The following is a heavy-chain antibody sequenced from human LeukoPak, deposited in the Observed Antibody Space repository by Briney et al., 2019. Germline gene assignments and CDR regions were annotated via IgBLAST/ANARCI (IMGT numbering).Heavy chain of an antibody. D-gene: IGHD3-16*01. Sequence: SETLSLTCTVSGGSISSSGYYWGWIRQPPGKGLEWLGSIYYSGSTYYNPSLKSRVTISVDTPKNQFSLKLSSVTAADTAVYYCARHRYDYVWGSVNYWGQGTLVTVSS. CDR1: GGSISSSGYY. J-gene: IGHJ4*02. CDR2: IYYSGST. CDR3: ARHRYDYVWGSVNY. V-gene: IGHV4-39*01.